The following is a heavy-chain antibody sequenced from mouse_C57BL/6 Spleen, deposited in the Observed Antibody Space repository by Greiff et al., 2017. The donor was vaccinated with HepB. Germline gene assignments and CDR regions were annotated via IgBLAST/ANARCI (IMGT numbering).Heavy chain of an antibody. V-gene: IGHV1-15*01. J-gene: IGHJ1*03. CDR1: GYTFTDYE. CDR3: TRGGGYYGWYFDV. CDR2: IDPETGGT. D-gene: IGHD1-1*01. Sequence: QVQLVESGAELVRPGASVTLSCKASGYTFTDYEMHWVKQTPVHGLEWIGAIDPETGGTAYNQKFKGKAILTADKSSSTAYMELRSLTSEDSAVYYCTRGGGYYGWYFDVWGTGTTVTVSS.